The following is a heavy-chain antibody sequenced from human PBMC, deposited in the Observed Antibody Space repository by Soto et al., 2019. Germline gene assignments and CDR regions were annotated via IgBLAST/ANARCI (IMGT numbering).Heavy chain of an antibody. Sequence: QVQLVQSGAEVKKPGASVKVSCKASGYTFTSYAMHWVRQAPGQRLEWMGWINAGNGNTKYSQKFQGRVTITRDTSASTADMELSSLRSEDTAVYYCARVKATTGTKGGVFDYWGQGTLVTVSS. D-gene: IGHD1-1*01. CDR2: INAGNGNT. V-gene: IGHV1-3*01. CDR1: GYTFTSYA. CDR3: ARVKATTGTKGGVFDY. J-gene: IGHJ4*02.